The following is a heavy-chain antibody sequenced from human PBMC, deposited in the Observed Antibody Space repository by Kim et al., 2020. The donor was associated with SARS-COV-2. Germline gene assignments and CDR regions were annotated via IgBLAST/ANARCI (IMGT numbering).Heavy chain of an antibody. CDR3: ARVPYDFWSGYYGTDY. J-gene: IGHJ4*02. V-gene: IGHV1-18*01. Sequence: ASVKVSCKASGYTFTSYGISWVRQAPGQGLEWMGWISAYNGNTNYAQKLQGRVTMTTDTSTSTAYMELRSLRSDDTAVYYCARVPYDFWSGYYGTDYWGQGTLVTVSS. CDR1: GYTFTSYG. D-gene: IGHD3-3*01. CDR2: ISAYNGNT.